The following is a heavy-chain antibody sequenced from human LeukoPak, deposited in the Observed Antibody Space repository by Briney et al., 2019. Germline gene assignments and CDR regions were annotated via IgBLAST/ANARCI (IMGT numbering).Heavy chain of an antibody. V-gene: IGHV3-23*01. CDR1: GFNFANHA. Sequence: GGSLRLSCAASGFNFANHAMSWVRQTPGKGLEWVSAISGGGDITYYADSVTGRFTISRDNSKDTLFLQMHSLRPGDTAIYYRVREDTPATANYWGQGTLVTISS. J-gene: IGHJ4*02. CDR3: VREDTPATANY. D-gene: IGHD2-21*02. CDR2: ISGGGDIT.